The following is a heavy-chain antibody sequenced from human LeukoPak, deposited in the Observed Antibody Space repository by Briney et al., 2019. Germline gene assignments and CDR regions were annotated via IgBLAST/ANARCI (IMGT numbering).Heavy chain of an antibody. V-gene: IGHV4-34*01. D-gene: IGHD3-10*01. J-gene: IGHJ5*02. CDR2: INHSGST. Sequence: PSETLSLTCAVYGGSFSGYYWSWIRQPPGKGLEWIGEINHSGSTNYNPSLKSRVTISVDTSKNQFSLKLSSVTAADTAVYYCARGDGVTMVRYYWFDPWGQGTLVTVSS. CDR1: GGSFSGYY. CDR3: ARGDGVTMVRYYWFDP.